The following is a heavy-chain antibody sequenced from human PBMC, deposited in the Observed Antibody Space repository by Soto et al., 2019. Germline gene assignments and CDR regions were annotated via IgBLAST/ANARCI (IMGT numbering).Heavy chain of an antibody. J-gene: IGHJ4*02. CDR3: ARDHEMATTFDY. V-gene: IGHV1-69*13. Sequence: ASVKVSCKASGGTFSSYAISWVRQAPGQGLEWMGGIIPIFGTANYAQKFQGRVTITADESTSTAYMELSSLRSEDTAVYYCARDHEMATTFDYWGQGTLVTVSS. CDR2: IIPIFGTA. D-gene: IGHD5-12*01. CDR1: GGTFSSYA.